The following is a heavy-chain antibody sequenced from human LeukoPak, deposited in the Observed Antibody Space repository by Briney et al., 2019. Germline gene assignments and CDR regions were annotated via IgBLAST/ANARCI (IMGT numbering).Heavy chain of an antibody. CDR3: ARGTMIVYY. CDR2: ISSSGSTI. J-gene: IGHJ4*02. D-gene: IGHD3-22*01. Sequence: GGSLRLSCAASGFTFSSYEMNWVRQAPGKGLEWVSYISSSGSTIYYADSVKGRFTISRDNAKNSLYLRMNSLRAEDTAVYYCARGTMIVYYWGQGTLVTVSS. V-gene: IGHV3-48*03. CDR1: GFTFSSYE.